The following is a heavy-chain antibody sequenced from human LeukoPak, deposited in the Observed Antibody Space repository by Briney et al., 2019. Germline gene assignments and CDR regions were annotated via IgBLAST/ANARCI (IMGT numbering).Heavy chain of an antibody. CDR3: ARDRGVLYSSSWSKYYYYGMDV. J-gene: IGHJ6*02. Sequence: GGSLRLSCAASGFTFDDYAMHWVRQAPGKGLEWVSGISWKSGSIDYVDSVKGRFTISRDNAKNSLYLQMNSLRAEDTAVYYCARDRGVLYSSSWSKYYYYGMDVWGQGTTVTVSS. V-gene: IGHV3-9*01. CDR1: GFTFDDYA. D-gene: IGHD6-13*01. CDR2: ISWKSGSI.